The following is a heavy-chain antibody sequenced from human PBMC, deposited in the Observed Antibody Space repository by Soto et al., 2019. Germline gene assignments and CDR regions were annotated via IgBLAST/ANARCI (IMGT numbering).Heavy chain of an antibody. J-gene: IGHJ5*02. CDR3: ARRRAGSGPLGLFDP. V-gene: IGHV4-30-2*06. Sequence: PSETLSLTCGVSGGSIISGAHSWSWIRQSPGKGLEFIGYIYHTGGTYYTPSLKSRVTISEDRSKNQFSLKLTSMSAADTAVYYCARRRAGSGPLGLFDPWGQGIQVTVSS. CDR1: GGSIISGAHS. CDR2: IYHTGGT. D-gene: IGHD2-15*01.